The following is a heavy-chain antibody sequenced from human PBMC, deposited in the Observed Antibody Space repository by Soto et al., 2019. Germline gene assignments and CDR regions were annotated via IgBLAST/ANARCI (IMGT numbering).Heavy chain of an antibody. CDR2: FFSDAER. V-gene: IGHV2-26*01. Sequence: SGPTLVNPTETLTLTYSVSGFSLTNGRMGVSWIRQPPGKALEWLAHFFSDAERSYSTSMQSRLNMYKDSSGSQVVLTMTNMAPADTATYFCARMDGDYNYYGLDVWGHGIAVTVSS. J-gene: IGHJ6*02. CDR3: ARMDGDYNYYGLDV. CDR1: GFSLTNGRMG. D-gene: IGHD4-17*01.